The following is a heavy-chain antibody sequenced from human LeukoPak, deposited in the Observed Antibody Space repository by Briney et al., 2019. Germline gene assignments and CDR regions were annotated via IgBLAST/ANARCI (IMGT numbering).Heavy chain of an antibody. D-gene: IGHD6-19*01. J-gene: IGHJ6*03. CDR3: ARDSRLAGYSSGWLGYYYYMDV. CDR2: IKQDGSEK. Sequence: PGGSLRLSCAASGFTFSSYWMRWVRQAPGKGLEWVANIKQDGSEKYYVDSVKGRFTISRDNAKNSLYLQMNSLRAEDTAVYYCARDSRLAGYSSGWLGYYYYMDVWGKGTTVTVSS. CDR1: GFTFSSYW. V-gene: IGHV3-7*01.